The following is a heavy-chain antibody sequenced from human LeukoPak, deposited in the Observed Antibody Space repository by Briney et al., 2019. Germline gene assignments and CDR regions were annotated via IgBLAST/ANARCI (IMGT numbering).Heavy chain of an antibody. CDR2: INPNSGGT. CDR1: GYTFTSYY. D-gene: IGHD1-26*01. Sequence: ASVKVSCKASGYTFTSYYMHWVRQAPGQGLEWMGWINPNSGGTNYAQKFQGWVTMTRDTSISTAYMELSRLRSDDTAVYYCARSTDIVGATNWFDPWGQGTPVTVSS. J-gene: IGHJ5*02. CDR3: ARSTDIVGATNWFDP. V-gene: IGHV1-2*04.